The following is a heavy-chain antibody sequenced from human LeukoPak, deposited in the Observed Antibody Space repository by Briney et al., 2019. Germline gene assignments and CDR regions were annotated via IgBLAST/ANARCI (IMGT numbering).Heavy chain of an antibody. Sequence: GASVRFPCKPSENPSTGNYFHWVRQAPGQGLGGWGGINPNSGGTNYAQKFQGRVTMTRDTSISTAYMELSRLRSDDSAVYYCAKDIRRERNNDFDCWGQGTLVTVSS. CDR3: AKDIRRERNNDFDC. CDR1: ENPSTGNY. CDR2: INPNSGGT. D-gene: IGHD1/OR15-1a*01. J-gene: IGHJ4*02. V-gene: IGHV1-2*02.